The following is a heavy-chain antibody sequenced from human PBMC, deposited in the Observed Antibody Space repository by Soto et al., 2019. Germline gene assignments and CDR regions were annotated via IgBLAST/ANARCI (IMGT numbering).Heavy chain of an antibody. Sequence: GGSLRLSCAASGFTFSSYGMHWVRQAPGKGLEWVAVISYDGSNKYYADSVKGRFTISRDNSKNTLYLKMNSLRAEDTAVYYCAKDYGDIVVVPAAITYYYYGMDVWGQGTTVTVSS. V-gene: IGHV3-30*18. CDR2: ISYDGSNK. CDR1: GFTFSSYG. D-gene: IGHD2-2*02. J-gene: IGHJ6*02. CDR3: AKDYGDIVVVPAAITYYYYGMDV.